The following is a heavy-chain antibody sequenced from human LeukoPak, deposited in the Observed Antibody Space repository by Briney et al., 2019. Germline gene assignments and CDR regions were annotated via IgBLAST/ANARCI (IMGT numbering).Heavy chain of an antibody. V-gene: IGHV3-23*01. CDR3: ARYSSSRNFDY. Sequence: GGSLRLSCASSGFTFSSYAMSWLRQAPGKGLEWVSGISVSAGTTYYADSVKGRFTISRDNSRNTLFLQMNSLRAEDTAVYYCARYSSSRNFDYWGQGTLVTVSS. CDR2: ISVSAGTT. J-gene: IGHJ4*02. D-gene: IGHD6-13*01. CDR1: GFTFSSYA.